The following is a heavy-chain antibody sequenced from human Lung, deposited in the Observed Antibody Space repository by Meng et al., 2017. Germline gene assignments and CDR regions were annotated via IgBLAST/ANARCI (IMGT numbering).Heavy chain of an antibody. CDR3: ARGTPGRSYSDY. CDR1: DYTFTGYG. D-gene: IGHD3-10*01. V-gene: IGHV1-18*01. J-gene: IGHJ4*02. CDR2: LGAHDGDT. Sequence: QVQPVQSGPEVKNPGASVKLSCKASDYTFTGYGVSWVRQAPGQGLEWMAWLGAHDGDTSHAPKFQGRVTVSADRPTATAYMELRSLRSDDTAVYYCARGTPGRSYSDYWGQGTLVTVSS.